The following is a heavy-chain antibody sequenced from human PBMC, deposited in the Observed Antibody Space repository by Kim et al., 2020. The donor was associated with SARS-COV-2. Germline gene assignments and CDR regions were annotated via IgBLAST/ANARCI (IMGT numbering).Heavy chain of an antibody. CDR2: ISSNGGST. D-gene: IGHD5-18*01. CDR3: VTGPIQLWLPANFDY. CDR1: GFTFSSYA. V-gene: IGHV3-64D*06. Sequence: GGSLRLSCSASGFTFSSYAMHWVRQAPGKGLEYVSAISSNGGSTYYADSVKGRFTISRDNSKNTLYLQMSSLRAEDTAVYYCVTGPIQLWLPANFDYWGQGTLVTVSS. J-gene: IGHJ4*02.